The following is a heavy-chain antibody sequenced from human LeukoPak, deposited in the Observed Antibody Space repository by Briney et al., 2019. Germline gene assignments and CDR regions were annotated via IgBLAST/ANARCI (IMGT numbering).Heavy chain of an antibody. CDR3: ARHSEYCSGGSCYTYLAYGMDV. Sequence: GESLKISCKGSGYSFTSYWIGWVRQMPGKGLEWMGIIYPGDSDTRYSPSLQGQVTISADKSISTAYLQWSSLKASDTAMYYCARHSEYCSGGSCYTYLAYGMDVWGQGTTVTVSS. D-gene: IGHD2-15*01. CDR1: GYSFTSYW. J-gene: IGHJ6*02. V-gene: IGHV5-51*01. CDR2: IYPGDSDT.